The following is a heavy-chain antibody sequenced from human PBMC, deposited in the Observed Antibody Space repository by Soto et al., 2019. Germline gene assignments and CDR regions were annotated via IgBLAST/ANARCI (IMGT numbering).Heavy chain of an antibody. V-gene: IGHV2-5*02. D-gene: IGHD2-15*01. CDR3: AHSLLGYCSGGSCYSNWFDP. CDR2: IYWDDDK. J-gene: IGHJ5*02. Sequence: QITLKESGPTLVKPTQTLTLTCTFSGFSLSTSGVGVGWIRQPPGKALEWLALIYWDDDKRYSPSLKSRLTITKDTSKNQVVLTMTNMDPVDTATEYCAHSLLGYCSGGSCYSNWFDPWGQGTLVTVSS. CDR1: GFSLSTSGVG.